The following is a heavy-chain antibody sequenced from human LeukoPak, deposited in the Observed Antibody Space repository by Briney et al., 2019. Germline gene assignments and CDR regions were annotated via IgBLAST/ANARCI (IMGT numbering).Heavy chain of an antibody. V-gene: IGHV3-23*01. D-gene: IGHD3-10*01. CDR1: GFAFSSYA. CDR2: ISGSGGST. CDR3: VPQPFGDIDY. J-gene: IGHJ4*02. Sequence: GGSLRLSCAVSGFAFSSYAMSWVRQAPGKGLEWVSAISGSGGSTYYADSVKGRFTISRDNSKNTLYLQMNSLRAEDTAVYYCVPQPFGDIDYWGQGTLVTVSS.